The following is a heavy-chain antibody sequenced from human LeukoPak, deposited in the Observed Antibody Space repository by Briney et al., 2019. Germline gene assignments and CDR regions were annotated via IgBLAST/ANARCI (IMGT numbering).Heavy chain of an antibody. V-gene: IGHV1-2*02. CDR1: GYTFTGYY. CDR3: ARGYSSSSAELDY. Sequence: ASVKVSCKASGYTFTGYYMHWVRQAPGQGLEWMGWINPNSGGTNYAQKFQGRVTMTRDTSISTAYMELSRLRSDDTAVYYCARGYSSSSAELDYWGQGTLVTVSS. D-gene: IGHD6-6*01. J-gene: IGHJ4*02. CDR2: INPNSGGT.